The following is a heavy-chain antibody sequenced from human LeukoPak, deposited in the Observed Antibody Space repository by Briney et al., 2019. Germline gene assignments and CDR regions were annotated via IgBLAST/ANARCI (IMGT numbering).Heavy chain of an antibody. CDR2: ISSSGSTI. CDR3: AIDRHYYDSSGDYYRWFDP. J-gene: IGHJ5*02. CDR1: GFTFISYE. Sequence: GGALRLSCAASGFTFISYEMNWVRQAPGKGLDWVSFISSSGSTIYYADSVKGLFTISRDNAKNSLYLQMNSLRAEDTAVYYCAIDRHYYDSSGDYYRWFDPWGQGTLVTVSS. V-gene: IGHV3-48*03. D-gene: IGHD3-22*01.